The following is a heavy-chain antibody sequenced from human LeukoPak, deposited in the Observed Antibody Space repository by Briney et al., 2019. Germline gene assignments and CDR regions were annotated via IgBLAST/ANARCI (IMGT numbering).Heavy chain of an antibody. CDR1: GFTFSTYA. Sequence: PGGSLRLSCAASGFTFSTYAMHWLRQAPGKGLEWVAVVSYDDRHKYYADSVKGRFTTSRDISRNTLFLQMDSLRVEDTAVYYCARGAIPYGYSGYDYLDYWGPGTLVTVSS. J-gene: IGHJ4*02. CDR2: VSYDDRHK. V-gene: IGHV3-30*01. CDR3: ARGAIPYGYSGYDYLDY. D-gene: IGHD5-12*01.